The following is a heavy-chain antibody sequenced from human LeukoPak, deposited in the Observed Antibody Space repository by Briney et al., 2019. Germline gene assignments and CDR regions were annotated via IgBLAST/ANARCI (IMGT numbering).Heavy chain of an antibody. Sequence: PSGGSLRLSCAASGFTFSSYWMHWVRQAPGKGLVWVSRINSDGSSTSYADSVKGRFTISRDNSKNTLFLQMNSLRAEDTAVYFCAKDSFPSGFYISYFDYWGQGTLVTVSS. CDR3: AKDSFPSGFYISYFDY. CDR1: GFTFSSYW. J-gene: IGHJ4*02. V-gene: IGHV3-74*01. D-gene: IGHD3-22*01. CDR2: INSDGSST.